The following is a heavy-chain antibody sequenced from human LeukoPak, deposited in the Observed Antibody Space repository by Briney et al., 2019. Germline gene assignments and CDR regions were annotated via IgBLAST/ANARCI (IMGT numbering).Heavy chain of an antibody. Sequence: GASVKVSCKASGYTFTSYGISWVRQAPGQGLEWMGWISAYNGNTNYAQKLQGRVTMTTDTSTSTAYMELRSLRSDDTAVYYCARETDLCSSTGCYAFDIWGHGTMVTVST. CDR3: ARETDLCSSTGCYAFDI. CDR1: GYTFTSYG. J-gene: IGHJ3*02. D-gene: IGHD2-2*01. CDR2: ISAYNGNT. V-gene: IGHV1-18*01.